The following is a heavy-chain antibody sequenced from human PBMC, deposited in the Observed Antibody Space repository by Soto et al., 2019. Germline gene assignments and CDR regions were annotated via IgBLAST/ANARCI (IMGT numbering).Heavy chain of an antibody. CDR2: ISTQSTTI. V-gene: IGHV3-48*02. D-gene: IGHD3-3*01. CDR3: TRAMAVGITSLDY. CDR1: GFNFRTYN. Sequence: QPGGSLTLSCTASGFNFRTYNMNWVRQIPGKGLEWISYISTQSTTIFYADSVKGRFTISRDNARNSLHLHMVSLRDEDTAVYFCTRAMAVGITSLDYWGQGTLVPVS. J-gene: IGHJ4*02.